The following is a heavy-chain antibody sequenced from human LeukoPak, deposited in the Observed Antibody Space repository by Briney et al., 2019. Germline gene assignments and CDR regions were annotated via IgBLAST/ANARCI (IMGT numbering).Heavy chain of an antibody. CDR2: IYYSGST. CDR1: GGSISSGDYY. D-gene: IGHD4-17*01. CDR3: ARGVTTPGERAFDI. J-gene: IGHJ3*02. Sequence: SETLSLTCTVSGGSISSGDYYWSWIRQPPGKGLEWIGYIYYSGSTYYNPSLKSRVTISVDTSKNQFSLKLSSVTAADTAVYYCARGVTTPGERAFDIWGQGTMVTVSS. V-gene: IGHV4-30-4*01.